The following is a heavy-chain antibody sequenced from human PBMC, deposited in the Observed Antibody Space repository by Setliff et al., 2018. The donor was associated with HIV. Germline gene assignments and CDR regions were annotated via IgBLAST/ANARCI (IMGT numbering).Heavy chain of an antibody. CDR2: IFQTGDS. J-gene: IGHJ4*02. Sequence: SETLSLTCAVSGGSIDSNNWWSWVRQPPGKGLEWIGEIFQTGDSNYNPSLKSRVTISVDESKNQFSLKLTSVTAADTAVYYCARVRGNGSPGYFDYWGQGTLVTVSS. CDR1: GGSIDSNNW. V-gene: IGHV4-4*02. D-gene: IGHD1-26*01. CDR3: ARVRGNGSPGYFDY.